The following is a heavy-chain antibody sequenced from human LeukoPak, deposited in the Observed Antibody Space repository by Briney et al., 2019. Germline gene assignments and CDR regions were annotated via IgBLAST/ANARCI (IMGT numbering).Heavy chain of an antibody. CDR2: IYHSGST. CDR3: ARERITMIVVANDAFDI. CDR1: GGSISSSSNY. J-gene: IGHJ3*02. V-gene: IGHV4-39*07. Sequence: SETLSLTCTVSGGSISSSSNYWGWIRQPPGKGLEWIGSIYHSGSTYYNPSLKSRVTISVDTSKNQFSLKLSSVTAADTAVYYCARERITMIVVANDAFDIWGQGTMVTVSS. D-gene: IGHD3-22*01.